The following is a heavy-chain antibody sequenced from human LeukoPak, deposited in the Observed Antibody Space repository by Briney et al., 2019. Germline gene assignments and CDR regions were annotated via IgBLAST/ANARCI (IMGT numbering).Heavy chain of an antibody. CDR1: GFTFSDHY. V-gene: IGHV3-69-1*01. CDR2: ISSSGTV. J-gene: IGHJ6*03. CDR3: AKYSSSFYYMDV. D-gene: IGHD6-13*01. Sequence: GGSLRLSCAASGFTFSDHYIDWVRQGPGKGLEWVSHISSSGTVQYADSVKGRFTISRDNAKNSLYLQMNSLRAEDTALYYCAKYSSSFYYMDVWGKGTTVTVSS.